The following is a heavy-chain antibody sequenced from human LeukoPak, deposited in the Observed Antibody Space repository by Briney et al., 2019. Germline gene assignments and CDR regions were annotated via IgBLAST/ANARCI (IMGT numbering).Heavy chain of an antibody. V-gene: IGHV3-48*03. CDR1: GFTFSSYE. CDR3: ARVNYDFWSGYLGVLGY. J-gene: IGHJ4*02. CDR2: ISSSGSTI. Sequence: GSLRISCAASGFTFSSYEMNWVRQAPGKGLEWVSYISSSGSTIYYADSVKGRFTISRGNAKNSLYLQMNSLRAEDTAVYYCARVNYDFWSGYLGVLGYWGQGTLVTVSS. D-gene: IGHD3-3*01.